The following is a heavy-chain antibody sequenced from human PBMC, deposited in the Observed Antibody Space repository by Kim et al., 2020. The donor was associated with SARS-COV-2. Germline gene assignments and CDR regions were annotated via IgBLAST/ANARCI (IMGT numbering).Heavy chain of an antibody. V-gene: IGHV4-39*01. D-gene: IGHD3-22*01. CDR3: ARQRPHTYDSRGHLVAYLNWFDP. CDR2: TSFGGRT. Sequence: SETLSLTCIVSGGSFSSGDSYWGWVRQSPGKGLEWIASTSFGGRTVYNWSLKSRVTVFADTSKDMLSLKLTSVTAADTGVYYCARQRPHTYDSRGHLVAYLNWFDPWGQGTLVTVSS. CDR1: GGSFSSGDSY. J-gene: IGHJ5*02.